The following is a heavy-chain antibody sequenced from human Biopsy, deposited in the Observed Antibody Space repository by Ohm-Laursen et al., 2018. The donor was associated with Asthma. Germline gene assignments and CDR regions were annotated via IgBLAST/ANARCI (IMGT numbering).Heavy chain of an antibody. J-gene: IGHJ6*02. Sequence: SSVKVSCKASGDSFSNYAISWVRQAPGQGLEWMGGLIPILGTPDHAQMLEGRVTITADESTSTAYMELSSLSSEDTAVYYCARGYSGSDRIVYYYSGLEVWGQGTTVTVSS. V-gene: IGHV1-69*01. CDR1: GDSFSNYA. CDR2: LIPILGTP. D-gene: IGHD5-12*01. CDR3: ARGYSGSDRIVYYYSGLEV.